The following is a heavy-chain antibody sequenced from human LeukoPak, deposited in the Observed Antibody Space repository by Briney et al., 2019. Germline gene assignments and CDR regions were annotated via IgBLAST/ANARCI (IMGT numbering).Heavy chain of an antibody. CDR3: AKDTAGGDY. CDR1: GFTFSSYA. J-gene: IGHJ4*02. Sequence: GGSLRLSCAASGFTFSSYAMSWVRQAPGKGLEWVSDISGRGHITDYADSVKGRFTISRDNSKNTLYLQMNSLRAEDTAVYYCAKDTAGGDYWGQGTLVTVSS. D-gene: IGHD6-13*01. V-gene: IGHV3-23*01. CDR2: ISGRGHIT.